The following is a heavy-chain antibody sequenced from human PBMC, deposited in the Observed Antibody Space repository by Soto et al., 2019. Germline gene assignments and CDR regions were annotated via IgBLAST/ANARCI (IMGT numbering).Heavy chain of an antibody. D-gene: IGHD4-17*01. CDR3: ARDITVTQSEIPYYYYYGMDV. Sequence: GGSLRLSCAASGFTFSSYSMNWVRQAPGKGLEWVSYISSSSSTIYYADSVKGRFTISRDNAKNSLYLQMNSLRDEDTAVYYCARDITVTQSEIPYYYYYGMDVWGQGTTVTVSS. CDR1: GFTFSSYS. V-gene: IGHV3-48*02. J-gene: IGHJ6*02. CDR2: ISSSSSTI.